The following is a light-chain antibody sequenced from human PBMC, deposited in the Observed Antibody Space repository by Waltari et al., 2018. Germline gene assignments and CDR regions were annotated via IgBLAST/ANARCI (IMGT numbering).Light chain of an antibody. J-gene: IGKJ4*01. V-gene: IGKV1-9*01. CDR2: AAS. Sequence: DIQLTQSPSFMSASVGDRVTITCRASRGISSYLAWYQQEPGKVPKLLIYAASTLQGGVPSRFSDSGSGTEFTLTISSLQPEDFATYYCQQVNAYPHTFGGGTKVEIK. CDR1: RGISSY. CDR3: QQVNAYPHT.